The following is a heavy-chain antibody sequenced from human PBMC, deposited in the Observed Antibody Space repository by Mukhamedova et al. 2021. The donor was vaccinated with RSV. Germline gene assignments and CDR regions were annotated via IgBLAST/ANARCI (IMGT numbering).Heavy chain of an antibody. Sequence: RATGQGLEWMGWMNPNSGNTGYAQKFQGRVTMTRNTSISTAYMELSSLRSEDTAVYYCARGGGVRYFDWLSTYYYMDVWGQGTT. V-gene: IGHV1-8*01. CDR2: MNPNSGNT. CDR3: ARGGGVRYFDWLSTYYYMDV. J-gene: IGHJ6*03. D-gene: IGHD3-9*01.